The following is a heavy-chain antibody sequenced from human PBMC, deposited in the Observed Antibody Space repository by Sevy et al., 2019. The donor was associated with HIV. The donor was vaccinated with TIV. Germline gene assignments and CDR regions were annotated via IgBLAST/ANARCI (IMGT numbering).Heavy chain of an antibody. CDR2: ISGSNGDT. CDR3: ARDRNNYDSTGYPKGMDV. J-gene: IGHJ6*02. CDR1: GYTFIRYG. V-gene: IGHV1-18*01. D-gene: IGHD3-22*01. Sequence: AAVKVSCKASGYTFIRYGISWVRQAPGQGLEWMGWISGSNGDTNYAQKVQGRVIMTTDTSTSTPYMELRSLRSDDTAVYYCARDRNNYDSTGYPKGMDVWGQGTTVTVSS.